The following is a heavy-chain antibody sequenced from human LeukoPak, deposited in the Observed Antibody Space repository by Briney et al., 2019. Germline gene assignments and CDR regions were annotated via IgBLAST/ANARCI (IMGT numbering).Heavy chain of an antibody. CDR1: GGSISSFY. D-gene: IGHD6-6*01. Sequence: SETLSLTCTVSGGSISSFYWSWIRQPPGQGLEWIGYIHYSGTANYISSLKSRATISVDTSKNQFSLKLQSVTAADTAVYYCARDPNSSSSEHFYGMDVWGRGTSVTVSS. V-gene: IGHV4-59*01. J-gene: IGHJ6*02. CDR2: IHYSGTA. CDR3: ARDPNSSSSEHFYGMDV.